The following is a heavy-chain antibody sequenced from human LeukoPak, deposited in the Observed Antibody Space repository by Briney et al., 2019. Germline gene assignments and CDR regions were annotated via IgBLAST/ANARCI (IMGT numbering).Heavy chain of an antibody. D-gene: IGHD4/OR15-4a*01. J-gene: IGHJ4*02. V-gene: IGHV1-3*01. CDR2: INAGNGNT. CDR3: ASGHLGYGVDY. Sequence: ASVKVSCKASGYTFTSYAMHWVRQAPGQRLEWMGWINAGNGNTKYSQKFQGRVTITRDTSASTAHMELSSLRSEDTAVYYCASGHLGYGVDYWGQGTLVTVSS. CDR1: GYTFTSYA.